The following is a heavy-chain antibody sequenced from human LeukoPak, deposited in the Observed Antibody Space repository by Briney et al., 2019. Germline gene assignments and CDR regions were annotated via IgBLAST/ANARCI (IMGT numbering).Heavy chain of an antibody. V-gene: IGHV4-31*03. D-gene: IGHD1-7*01. J-gene: IGHJ4*02. CDR2: IYHSGST. CDR3: ARSYNWNYSPFDY. CDR1: GGSISSGGYY. Sequence: PSQTLSLTCTVSGGSISSGGYYRSWIRQHPGKGLEWIGYIYHSGSTYYNPSLKSRVTISVDTSKNQFSLKLSSVTAADTAVYYCARSYNWNYSPFDYWGQGTLVTVSS.